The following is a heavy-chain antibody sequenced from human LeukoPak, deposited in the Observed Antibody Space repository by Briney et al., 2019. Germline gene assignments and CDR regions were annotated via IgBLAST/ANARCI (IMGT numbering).Heavy chain of an antibody. Sequence: SPTLSLTFAFSADSVSINSAAWNWIRQSPSRGLEWLGGTYYRSKWYNDYAVSVKSRITINPDTSKNQFSLQLNSVTPEDTAVYYCARGGGWSNFNYFDYWGQGTLVTVSS. J-gene: IGHJ4*02. D-gene: IGHD2-8*01. CDR1: ADSVSINSAA. CDR3: ARGGGWSNFNYFDY. V-gene: IGHV6-1*01. CDR2: TYYRSKWYN.